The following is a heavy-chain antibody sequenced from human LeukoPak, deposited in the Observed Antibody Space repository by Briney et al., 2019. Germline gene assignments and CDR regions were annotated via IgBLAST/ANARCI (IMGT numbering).Heavy chain of an antibody. V-gene: IGHV1-69*05. CDR3: ASGLLTQNWFDP. CDR2: IIPIFGTA. Sequence: ASVKVSCKASGGTFSSYAISWVRQAPGRGLEWMGRIIPIFGTANYAQRFQGRVTITTDESTSTAYMELSSLRSEDTAVYYCASGLLTQNWFDPWGQGTLVTVSS. CDR1: GGTFSSYA. J-gene: IGHJ5*02. D-gene: IGHD2-21*02.